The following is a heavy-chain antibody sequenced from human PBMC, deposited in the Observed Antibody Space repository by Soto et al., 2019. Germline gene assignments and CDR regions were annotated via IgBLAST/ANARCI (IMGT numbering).Heavy chain of an antibody. Sequence: SVKVSCKASGGTFSSYAISWVRQAPGQGLEWMGGIIPIFGTANYAQKFQGRVTITADESTSTAYMELSSLRSEDTAVYYCASSSCSGGSCYLIYWGQGTLVTVSS. D-gene: IGHD2-15*01. CDR2: IIPIFGTA. J-gene: IGHJ4*02. CDR1: GGTFSSYA. CDR3: ASSSCSGGSCYLIY. V-gene: IGHV1-69*13.